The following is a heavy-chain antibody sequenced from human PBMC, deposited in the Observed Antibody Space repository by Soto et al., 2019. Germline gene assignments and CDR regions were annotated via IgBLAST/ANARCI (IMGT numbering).Heavy chain of an antibody. CDR3: AKLSTGLGDY. CDR1: GFTFSSYG. CDR2: ISYDGSNK. V-gene: IGHV3-30*18. D-gene: IGHD3-22*01. J-gene: IGHJ4*02. Sequence: QVQLVESGGGVVQPGRSLRFSCAASGFTFSSYGMHWVRQAPGKGLEWVAVISYDGSNKYYADSVKGRFTISRDNSKNTLYLQMNSLRAEDTAVYYCAKLSTGLGDYWGQGTLVTVSS.